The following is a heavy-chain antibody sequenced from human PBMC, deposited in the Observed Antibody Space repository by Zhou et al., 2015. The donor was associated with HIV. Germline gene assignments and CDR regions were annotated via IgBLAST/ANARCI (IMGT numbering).Heavy chain of an antibody. CDR1: GGTFSSYT. Sequence: QVQLVQSGAEVKKPGSSVKVSCKASGGTFSSYTISWVRQAPGQGLEWMGRIIPILGIANYAQKFQGRVTITADKSTSTAYMELSSLRSEDTAVYYCARGLNSHWYATDYWGQGTLVTVSS. V-gene: IGHV1-69*02. CDR3: ARGLNSHWYATDY. J-gene: IGHJ4*02. CDR2: IIPILGIA. D-gene: IGHD2-2*01.